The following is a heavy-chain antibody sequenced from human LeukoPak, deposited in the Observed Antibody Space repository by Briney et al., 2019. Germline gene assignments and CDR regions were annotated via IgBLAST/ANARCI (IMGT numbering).Heavy chain of an antibody. Sequence: ASVKVSCKASGYTFTDNYFHWVRQAPGQGLEWVGWIHPNTGGTHYAQNFQGRVTLTRDTSISTAYMELSRLRSDDTAVYCCAIDGSTWYYFDYWGQGTLVTVSS. D-gene: IGHD6-13*01. V-gene: IGHV1-2*02. CDR3: AIDGSTWYYFDY. CDR1: GYTFTDNY. CDR2: IHPNTGGT. J-gene: IGHJ4*02.